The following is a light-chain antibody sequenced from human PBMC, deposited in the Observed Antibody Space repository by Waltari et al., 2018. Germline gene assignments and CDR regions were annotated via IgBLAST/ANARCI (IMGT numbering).Light chain of an antibody. CDR2: RTS. CDR1: ERLSSSY. J-gene: IGKJ1*01. Sequence: ENVLTQSPDTLSLSPGERATLSCRASERLSSSYLAWYQQKPGPSPRLLMYRTSSRATGIPDRFSGSGSGTDFTLTISRREPEDFAVYDCQQHGSTPWTFGQGTKVEIK. CDR3: QQHGSTPWT. V-gene: IGKV3-20*01.